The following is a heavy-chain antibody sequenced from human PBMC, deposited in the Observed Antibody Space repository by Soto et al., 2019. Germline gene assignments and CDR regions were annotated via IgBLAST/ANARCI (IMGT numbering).Heavy chain of an antibody. D-gene: IGHD3-10*01. CDR2: IYWDDDA. CDR3: AHSPEVITSFDF. V-gene: IGHV2-5*02. CDR1: GFSLSTRPLS. J-gene: IGHJ4*02. Sequence: QITLKESGPALVNPTQTLTLTCSFSGFSLSTRPLSVGWIRQPPGKALEWLALIYWDDDARYNPSLQTRLTITTDTSKNQVVLTMTNVDPLDTATYYCAHSPEVITSFDFWGQGILATVSS.